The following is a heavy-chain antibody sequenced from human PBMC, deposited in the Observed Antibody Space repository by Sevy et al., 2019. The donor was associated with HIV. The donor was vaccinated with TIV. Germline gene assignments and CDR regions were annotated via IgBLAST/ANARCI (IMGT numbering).Heavy chain of an antibody. CDR1: GFTFSSYA. D-gene: IGHD3-16*01. CDR3: ARDGSSGGLFLKDYYYFGMDV. V-gene: IGHV3-30*04. Sequence: GGSLRLSCAASGFTFSSYAMHWVRQAPGKGLEWVAVISYDGNNKYHADSVKDGFTISRDNSKKTLYLQMNSLRAEDTDVHYCARDGSSGGLFLKDYYYFGMDVWGQGTTVTVSS. J-gene: IGHJ6*02. CDR2: ISYDGNNK.